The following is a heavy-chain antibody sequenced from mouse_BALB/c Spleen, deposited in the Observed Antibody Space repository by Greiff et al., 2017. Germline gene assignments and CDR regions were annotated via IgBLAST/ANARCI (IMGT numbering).Heavy chain of an antibody. D-gene: IGHD2-3*01. CDR1: GYTFTSYW. CDR2: IYPGSGST. Sequence: LQQPGSELVRPGASVKLSCKASGYTFTSYWMHWVKQRPGQGLEWIGNIYPGSGSTNYDEKFKSKATLTVDTSSSTAYMQLSSLTSEDSAVYYCTRDGYPAWFATGAKGLWSLSLQ. J-gene: IGHJ3*01. CDR3: TRDGYPAWFAT. V-gene: IGHV1S22*01.